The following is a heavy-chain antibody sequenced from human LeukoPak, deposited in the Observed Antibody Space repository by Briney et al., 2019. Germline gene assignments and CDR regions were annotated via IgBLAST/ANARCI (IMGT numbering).Heavy chain of an antibody. CDR3: ARDSNYRSRGTWFDP. D-gene: IGHD4-11*01. CDR2: IYYSGST. CDR1: GGSISSYY. V-gene: IGHV4-59*01. J-gene: IGHJ5*02. Sequence: SETLSLTCTVSGGSISSYYWSWIRQPPGKGLEWIGYIYYSGSTNYNPSLKSRVTISVDTSKNQFSLKLSSVTAADTAVYYCARDSNYRSRGTWFDPWGQGTLVTVSS.